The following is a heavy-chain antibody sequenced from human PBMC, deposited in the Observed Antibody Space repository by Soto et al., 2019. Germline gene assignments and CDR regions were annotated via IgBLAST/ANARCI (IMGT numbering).Heavy chain of an antibody. Sequence: SETLSLTCTVSGGSISSGDYYWSWIRQPPGKGLEWIGYIYYSGSTYYNPSLKSRVTISVDTSKNQFSLKLSSVTAAGTAVYYCARERPVGSRLDPWGQGTLVTVSS. CDR1: GGSISSGDYY. J-gene: IGHJ5*02. CDR3: ARERPVGSRLDP. V-gene: IGHV4-30-4*01. CDR2: IYYSGST. D-gene: IGHD6-13*01.